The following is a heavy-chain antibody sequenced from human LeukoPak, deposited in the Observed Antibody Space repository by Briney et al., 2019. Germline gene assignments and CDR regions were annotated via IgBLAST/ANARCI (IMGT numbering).Heavy chain of an antibody. CDR1: GFTFSSYW. CDR2: IKQDGSEK. V-gene: IGHV3-7*01. J-gene: IGHJ3*02. CDR3: ARDRCGRTSCYTDAFDI. D-gene: IGHD2-2*02. Sequence: GGSLRLSCAATGFTFSSYWMGWVRQAPGKGLEWVASIKQDGSEKYSVDSVRGRFTISRDNAKNSLYLQMNSLRDEDTAVYYCARDRCGRTSCYTDAFDIWGQGTMVTVSS.